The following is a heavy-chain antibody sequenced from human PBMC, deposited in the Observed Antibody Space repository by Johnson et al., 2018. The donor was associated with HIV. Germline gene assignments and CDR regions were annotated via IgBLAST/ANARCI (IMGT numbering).Heavy chain of an antibody. V-gene: IGHV3-9*01. CDR3: ASDHYDSSGYYPEAFDI. D-gene: IGHD3-22*01. J-gene: IGHJ3*02. CDR2: ISWNSGSI. Sequence: VQLVESGGGLVQPGGSLRLSCAASGFTFDDYAMHWVRQAPGKGLEWVSGISWNSGSIGYVDSVKGRFTISRDNAKNSLYLQMNSLRAEDTAVYYCASDHYDSSGYYPEAFDIWGQGTMVTVSS. CDR1: GFTFDDYA.